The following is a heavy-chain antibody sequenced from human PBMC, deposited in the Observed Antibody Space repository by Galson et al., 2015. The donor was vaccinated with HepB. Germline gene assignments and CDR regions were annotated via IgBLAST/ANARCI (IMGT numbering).Heavy chain of an antibody. J-gene: IGHJ3*02. CDR2: ISYDGSNK. CDR3: ARDLPGPYYDYVWGSKDAFDI. V-gene: IGHV3-30*04. CDR1: GFTFSSYA. D-gene: IGHD3-16*01. Sequence: SLRLSCAASGFTFSSYAMHWVRQAPGKGLEWVAVISYDGSNKYYADSVKGRFTISRDNSKNTLYLQMNSLRAEDTAVYYCARDLPGPYYDYVWGSKDAFDIWGQGTMVTVSS.